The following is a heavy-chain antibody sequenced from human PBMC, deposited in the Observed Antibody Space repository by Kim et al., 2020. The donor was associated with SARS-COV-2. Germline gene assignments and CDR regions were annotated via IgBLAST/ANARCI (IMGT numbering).Heavy chain of an antibody. CDR1: GFTLSEYG. D-gene: IGHD3-10*01. CDR2: ISFDGSRD. CDR3: AQGPRIRGGFITSGDHSYGMDV. V-gene: IGHV3-30*18. J-gene: IGHJ6*02. Sequence: GGSLRLSCVVSGFTLSEYGMHWVRQAPGKGPEWVAVISFDGSRDYYGDSVKGRFTISRDNSKNTLYLQMNSLRVEDTAVYYCAQGPRIRGGFITSGDHSYGMDVWGQGTPVTVSS.